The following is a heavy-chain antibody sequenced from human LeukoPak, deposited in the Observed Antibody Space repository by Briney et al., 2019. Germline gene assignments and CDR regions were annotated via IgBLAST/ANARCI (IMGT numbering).Heavy chain of an antibody. CDR3: AREGYGGGWYVRGSPYYFDY. D-gene: IGHD6-19*01. CDR1: GGSISSGSYY. V-gene: IGHV4-61*02. J-gene: IGHJ4*02. CDR2: IYTSGST. Sequence: SQTLSLTCTVSGGSISSGSYYWSWIRQPAGKGLEWIGRIYTSGSTNYNPSLKSRVTISVDTSKNQFSLKLSSVTAADTAVYYCAREGYGGGWYVRGSPYYFDYWGQGTLVTVSS.